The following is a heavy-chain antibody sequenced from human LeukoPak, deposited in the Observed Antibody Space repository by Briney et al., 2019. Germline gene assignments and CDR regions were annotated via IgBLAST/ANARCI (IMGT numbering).Heavy chain of an antibody. V-gene: IGHV3-66*04. J-gene: IGHJ4*02. Sequence: PGGSLRLSCAASGFTVSSNYMSWVRQAPGKGLEWVSVIYSGGSTYYADSVKGRFTISRDNSKNTLYLQMNSLRAEDTAVYYCARPSPPGDGYNPCDYWGPGALVIVSS. CDR1: GFTVSSNY. CDR2: IYSGGST. CDR3: ARPSPPGDGYNPCDY. D-gene: IGHD5-24*01.